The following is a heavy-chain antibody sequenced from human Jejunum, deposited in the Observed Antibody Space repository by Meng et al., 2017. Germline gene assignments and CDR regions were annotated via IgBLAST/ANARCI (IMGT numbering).Heavy chain of an antibody. D-gene: IGHD6-6*01. V-gene: IGHV4-61*08. CDR3: AHSSSSSSFGFDY. CDR2: IYYSGGT. Sequence: QGQGQESGPGPVRPSETLSLTCTVSGGSVSSAAYYWNWIRQPPGKGLEWIGYIYYSGGTTYSPSLNSRVTISIDTAKNQVSLKVSSVTAADTAVYYCAHSSSSSSFGFDYWGQGTLVTVSS. J-gene: IGHJ4*02. CDR1: GGSVSSAAYY.